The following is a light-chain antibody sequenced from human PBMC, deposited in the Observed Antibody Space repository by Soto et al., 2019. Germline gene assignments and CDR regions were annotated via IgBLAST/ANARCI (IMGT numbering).Light chain of an antibody. CDR2: DVT. Sequence: HSALTQAPDASGSAGQSVNISCTGTSRYIGGYNSVSWYKQHPGKAPKVMIYDVTKRPSGVPDRFSGSKSGNTASLTVSALQAEDEADYYCSSFTDGNNLVFGTGTKVTLL. V-gene: IGLV2-8*01. CDR3: SSFTDGNNLV. CDR1: SRYIGGYNS. J-gene: IGLJ1*01.